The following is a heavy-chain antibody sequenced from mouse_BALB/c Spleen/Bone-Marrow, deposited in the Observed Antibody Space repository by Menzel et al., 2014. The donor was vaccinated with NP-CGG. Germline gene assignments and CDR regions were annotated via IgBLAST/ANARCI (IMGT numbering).Heavy chain of an antibody. CDR2: IDPANGNT. D-gene: IGHD4-1*01. V-gene: IGHV14-3*02. J-gene: IGHJ3*01. CDR1: GFNIKDTY. CDR3: ARWELRRTWIAY. Sequence: VQLQQSGAELVKPGASVKLSCTASGFNIKDTYMHWVKQRPEQGLEWIGRIDPANGNTKYDPKFQGKATITADTSSSTANLQLSSLTSEDTAVYYCARWELRRTWIAYWGQGTLVTVSA.